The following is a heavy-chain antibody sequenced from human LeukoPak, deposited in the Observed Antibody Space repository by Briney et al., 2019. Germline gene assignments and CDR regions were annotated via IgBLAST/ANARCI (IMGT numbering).Heavy chain of an antibody. Sequence: SETLSLTCTVSGGSISSYYWSWIRQPPGKGLEWIGYIYYSGSTNYNPSLKSRVTLSVDTSKNQFSLKLSSVTAADTAVYYCARSGPYCSSTSCYYYYGMDVWGQRTTVTVSS. CDR1: GGSISSYY. J-gene: IGHJ6*02. V-gene: IGHV4-59*01. D-gene: IGHD2-2*01. CDR2: IYYSGST. CDR3: ARSGPYCSSTSCYYYYGMDV.